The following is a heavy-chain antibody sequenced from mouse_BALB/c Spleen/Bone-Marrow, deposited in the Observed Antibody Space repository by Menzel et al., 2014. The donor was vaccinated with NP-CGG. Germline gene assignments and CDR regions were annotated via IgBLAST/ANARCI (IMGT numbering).Heavy chain of an antibody. CDR3: TRYGNSHYYAIDY. Sequence: VQLQQSGAELVRPGASLKLSCRASGYTFTSYWINWVKQRPGQGLEWIGNIYPSDSYTNYNQRFKDKATLTVDKSSSTAYMQLSSPTSEDSAVYYCTRYGNSHYYAIDYWGQGTSVTVSS. CDR2: IYPSDSYT. J-gene: IGHJ4*01. D-gene: IGHD1-1*01. V-gene: IGHV1-69*02. CDR1: GYTFTSYW.